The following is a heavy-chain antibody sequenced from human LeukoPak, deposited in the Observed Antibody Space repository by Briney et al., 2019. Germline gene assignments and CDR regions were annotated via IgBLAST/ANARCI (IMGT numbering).Heavy chain of an antibody. CDR2: IYYSGST. CDR3: ARRGYSYSDFDF. CDR1: GGSISSGGYY. V-gene: IGHV4-31*03. J-gene: IGHJ4*02. D-gene: IGHD5-18*01. Sequence: PSETLSLTCTVSGGSISSGGYYWSWIRQHPGKGLEWIGYIYYSGSTYYNPSLKSRVTISVDTSKNQFSLKLSSVTAADTAVYYCARRGYSYSDFDFWGQGTLVTVSS.